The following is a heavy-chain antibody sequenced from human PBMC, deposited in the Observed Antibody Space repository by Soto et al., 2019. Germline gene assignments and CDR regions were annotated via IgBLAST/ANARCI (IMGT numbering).Heavy chain of an antibody. J-gene: IGHJ4*02. CDR3: TTEYGYSSGQNDN. V-gene: IGHV1-69*13. CDR1: GGTFSSYA. D-gene: IGHD3-22*01. CDR2: IIPIFGTA. Sequence: SVKVSCKASGGTFSSYAISWVRQAPGQGLEWMGGIIPIFGTANYAQKFQGRVTITADESTSTAYMELNSLKIEDTAVYYCTTEYGYSSGQNDNWGQGTLVTVSS.